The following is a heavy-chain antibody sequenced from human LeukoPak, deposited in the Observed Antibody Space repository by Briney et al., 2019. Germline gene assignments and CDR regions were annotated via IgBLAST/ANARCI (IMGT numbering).Heavy chain of an antibody. D-gene: IGHD1-7*01. Sequence: ASVKVSCKASGGTFSSYAISWVRQAPGQGLEWMGRIIPILGIANYAQKFQGRVMITADKSTSTAYMELSSLRSEDTAVYYCARDQKHWNYFSRSNYYYYGMDVWGQGTTVTVSS. CDR1: GGTFSSYA. V-gene: IGHV1-69*04. CDR3: ARDQKHWNYFSRSNYYYYGMDV. J-gene: IGHJ6*02. CDR2: IIPILGIA.